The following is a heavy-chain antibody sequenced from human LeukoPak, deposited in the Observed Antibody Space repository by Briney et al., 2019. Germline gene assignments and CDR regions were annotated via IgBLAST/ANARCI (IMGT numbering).Heavy chain of an antibody. V-gene: IGHV3-30*18. CDR3: AKDESMKAGRYYFDF. Sequence: GGSLRLSCAASGFTFKNYGMHWVRQAPDKGLEWVAVIANDGGDKHHADSVKGRFTVSRDNSKNTVYLQMNSLRGEDTAVYYCAKDESMKAGRYYFDFWGQGTLVTVSS. J-gene: IGHJ4*02. CDR2: IANDGGDK. D-gene: IGHD2-15*01. CDR1: GFTFKNYG.